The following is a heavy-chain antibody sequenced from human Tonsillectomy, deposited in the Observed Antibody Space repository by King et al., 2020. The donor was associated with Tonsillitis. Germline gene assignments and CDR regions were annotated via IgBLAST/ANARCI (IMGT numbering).Heavy chain of an antibody. J-gene: IGHJ5*02. Sequence: QLVQSGADVKKPGASVKLSCKASGYTFTTYYMHWVRQAPGQGLEWMGRINPSSGITSYAQKFQGRITVTRDTSTSTVYMELSSLRSEDTAVYYCARGIVTPMGWFDPWGQGTLVTVSS. D-gene: IGHD2/OR15-2a*01. CDR3: ARGIVTPMGWFDP. CDR2: INPSSGIT. CDR1: GYTFTTYY. V-gene: IGHV1-46*01.